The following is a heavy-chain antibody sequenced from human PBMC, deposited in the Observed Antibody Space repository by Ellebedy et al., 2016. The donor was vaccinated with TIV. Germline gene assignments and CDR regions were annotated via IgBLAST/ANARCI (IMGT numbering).Heavy chain of an antibody. CDR1: GGSISSYY. J-gene: IGHJ4*02. Sequence: SETLSLXCTVSGGSISSYYWSWIRQPAGKGLEWIGRIYTSGSTNYNPSLKSRVTMSVDTSKNQFSLKLSSVTAADTAVYYCARLSIGYYGSGSYYNGGGDPGYWGQGTLVTVSS. V-gene: IGHV4-4*07. CDR3: ARLSIGYYGSGSYYNGGGDPGY. D-gene: IGHD3-10*01. CDR2: IYTSGST.